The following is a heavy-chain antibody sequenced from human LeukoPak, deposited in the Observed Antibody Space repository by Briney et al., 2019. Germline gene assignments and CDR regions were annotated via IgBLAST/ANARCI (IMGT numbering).Heavy chain of an antibody. Sequence: ASVKVSCKASGYTFTSYGISWVRQAPGQGLEWMGWISAYNGNTNYAQKLQGRVTMTTDTSTSTAYMELRSLRSDDTAVYYCAREDIVVVPPDYYYYYMDVWGKGTTVTISS. V-gene: IGHV1-18*01. D-gene: IGHD2-2*01. CDR1: GYTFTSYG. J-gene: IGHJ6*03. CDR2: ISAYNGNT. CDR3: AREDIVVVPPDYYYYYMDV.